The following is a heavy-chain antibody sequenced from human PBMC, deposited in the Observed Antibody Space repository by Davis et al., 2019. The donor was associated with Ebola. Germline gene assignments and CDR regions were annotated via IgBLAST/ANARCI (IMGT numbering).Heavy chain of an antibody. CDR3: VGGYNFDY. CDR2: ISHSGST. D-gene: IGHD4-11*01. Sequence: MPSETLSLTCGVYGGAFSGYYWSWIRQPPGKGLEWIGEISHSGSTNYNPSLKSRVTISGDTSKNQVSLRLTSVTAADTANYYCVGGYNFDYWGQGALVIVSS. J-gene: IGHJ4*02. CDR1: GGAFSGYY. V-gene: IGHV4-34*01.